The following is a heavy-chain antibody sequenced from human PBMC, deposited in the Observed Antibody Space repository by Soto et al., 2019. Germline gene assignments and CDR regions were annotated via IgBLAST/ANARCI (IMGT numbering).Heavy chain of an antibody. J-gene: IGHJ5*02. D-gene: IGHD3-10*01. Sequence: SGTPSPTRTFSCGSISSSSFYWGWIRPPPGKGLGGIGYIYYSGSTNYNPSLKSRVTISVDTSKNQFSLKLSSVTAADTAVYYCARYGLLLWFGELLEEGNWFDPWGQGTLVTVSS. CDR3: ARYGLLLWFGELLEEGNWFDP. V-gene: IGHV4-61*05. CDR1: CGSISSSSFY. CDR2: IYYSGST.